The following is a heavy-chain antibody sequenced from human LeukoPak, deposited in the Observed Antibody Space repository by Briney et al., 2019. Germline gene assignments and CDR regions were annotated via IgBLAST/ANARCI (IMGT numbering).Heavy chain of an antibody. CDR3: ASGRTDIVVVPATLRNYYFDY. CDR2: IMPISGTA. V-gene: IGHV1-69*06. J-gene: IGHJ4*02. CDR1: GGTFSSYD. Sequence: SVTVSCKASGGTFSSYDISWVRQAPGQGLEWMGGIMPISGTANYAQKFQGRVTITADKPTNTAYMELSSLRSEDTAVYYCASGRTDIVVVPATLRNYYFDYWGQGTLVTVSS. D-gene: IGHD2-2*01.